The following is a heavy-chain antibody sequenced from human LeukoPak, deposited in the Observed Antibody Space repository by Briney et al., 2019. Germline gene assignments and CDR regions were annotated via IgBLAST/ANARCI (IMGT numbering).Heavy chain of an antibody. V-gene: IGHV4-59*01. CDR1: GDFITSYD. CDR2: VYYDGST. Sequence: PSETLSLTCIVSGDFITSYDWSWIRQPPGKGLEWIGYVYYDGSTEYNPSLRSRVTISLEMSKHQFSLNLTSVTAADTAVYYCASNTATVFDYWGQGALVTVSS. D-gene: IGHD2-21*02. CDR3: ASNTATVFDY. J-gene: IGHJ4*02.